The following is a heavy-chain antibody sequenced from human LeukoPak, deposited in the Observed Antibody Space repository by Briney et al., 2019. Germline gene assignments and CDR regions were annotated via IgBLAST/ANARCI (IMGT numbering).Heavy chain of an antibody. V-gene: IGHV4-38-2*02. Sequence: SETLSLTCTVSGDSISRGYYCGWIRQPPGKGLEWIGSIYYSGSTYYDPSLKSRVTISVDTSKNQFSLKLSSVTAADTAVYYCASLIVVVVAATVAFDIWGQGTMVTVSS. CDR3: ASLIVVVVAATVAFDI. CDR1: GDSISRGYY. CDR2: IYYSGST. J-gene: IGHJ3*02. D-gene: IGHD2-15*01.